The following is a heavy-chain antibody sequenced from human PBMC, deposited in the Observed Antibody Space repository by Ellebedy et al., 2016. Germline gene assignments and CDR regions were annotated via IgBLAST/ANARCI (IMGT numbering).Heavy chain of an antibody. CDR1: GYSISSGYY. J-gene: IGHJ4*02. V-gene: IGHV4-38-2*02. CDR2: IYHSGST. Sequence: SETLSLTCTVSGYSISSGYYWGWIRQPPGKGLEWIGSIYHSGSTYYNPSLKSRVTISVDTSKNQFSLKLSSVTAADTAVYYCARDGDYGPSKSTVDYWGQGTLVTVSS. D-gene: IGHD4-17*01. CDR3: ARDGDYGPSKSTVDY.